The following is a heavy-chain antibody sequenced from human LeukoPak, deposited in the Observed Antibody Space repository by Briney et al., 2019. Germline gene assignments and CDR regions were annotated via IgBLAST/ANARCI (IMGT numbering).Heavy chain of an antibody. D-gene: IGHD3-10*01. J-gene: IGHJ4*02. V-gene: IGHV4-39*01. CDR3: ARPRDYYGSGTNYFDY. Sequence: PSETLSLTCTVSGVSISSSSYYWGWLRQPPGKGLEWIGSIYYSGSTYYNPSLKSRLTISVDTSKNQFSLKLSSVTAADTAVYYCARPRDYYGSGTNYFDYWGQGTLVTVSS. CDR1: GVSISSSSYY. CDR2: IYYSGST.